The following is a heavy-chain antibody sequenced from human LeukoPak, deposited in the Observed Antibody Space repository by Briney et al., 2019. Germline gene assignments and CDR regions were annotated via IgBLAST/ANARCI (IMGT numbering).Heavy chain of an antibody. CDR3: ARAPPNDGDLYYFDY. J-gene: IGHJ4*02. CDR2: IYSGGST. Sequence: PGGSLRLSCAASGFTVSSNYMSWVRQAPGKGLEWVSVIYSGGSTYYADSVKGRFTISRDNSKNTLYLQMNSLRAEDTAVYYCARAPPNDGDLYYFDYWGQGTLVTVSS. CDR1: GFTVSSNY. D-gene: IGHD4-17*01. V-gene: IGHV3-66*01.